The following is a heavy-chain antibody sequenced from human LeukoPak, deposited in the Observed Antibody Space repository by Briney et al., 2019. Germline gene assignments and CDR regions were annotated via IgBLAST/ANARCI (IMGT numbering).Heavy chain of an antibody. V-gene: IGHV2-70*17. CDR2: IDWDDEK. D-gene: IGHD2-15*01. Sequence: SGPALVKPTQTLTLTCTFSGFSLSTPEMCVTWIRQPPGKALEWLARIDWDDEKFYSPSLRTRLTISKDTPKNQVVLRMTNMDPVDTGTYYCARMTPDSPSFDYWGQGALITVSS. J-gene: IGHJ4*02. CDR3: ARMTPDSPSFDY. CDR1: GFSLSTPEMC.